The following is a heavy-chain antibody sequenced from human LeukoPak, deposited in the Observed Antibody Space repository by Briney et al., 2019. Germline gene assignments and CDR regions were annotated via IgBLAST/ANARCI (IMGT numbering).Heavy chain of an antibody. CDR3: ARGYYYYYGMDV. V-gene: IGHV4-30-2*01. J-gene: IGHJ6*02. CDR1: GGSISSGGYY. CDR2: IYHSGST. Sequence: SETLSLTCTVSGGSISSGGYYWSWIRQPPGKGLEWIGYIYHSGSTYYNPSLKSRVTISVDTSKNQFSLKLSSVTAADTAVYYCARGYYYYYGMDVWGQGTTVTVSS.